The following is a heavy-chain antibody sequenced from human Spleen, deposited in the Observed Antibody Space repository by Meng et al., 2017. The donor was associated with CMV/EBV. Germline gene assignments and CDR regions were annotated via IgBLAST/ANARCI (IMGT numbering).Heavy chain of an antibody. V-gene: IGHV4-39*07. CDR1: GASISSSSYY. CDR2: TYYSDRT. D-gene: IGHD6-19*01. J-gene: IGHJ4*02. Sequence: SETLSLTCSVSGASISSSSYYWGWIRQPPGKGLEWIGSTYYSDRTYYNPSLKSRVTISVDTSKNQFSLKLSSATAADTAVYYCARVEIAVALFDYWGQGTLVTVSS. CDR3: ARVEIAVALFDY.